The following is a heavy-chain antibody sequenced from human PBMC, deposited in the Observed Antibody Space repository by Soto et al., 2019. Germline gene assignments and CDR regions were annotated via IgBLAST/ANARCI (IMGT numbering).Heavy chain of an antibody. CDR1: GGSFSGYY. CDR3: ARAWVTIFGVVIMYYYGMDV. J-gene: IGHJ6*02. D-gene: IGHD3-3*01. CDR2: INHSGST. V-gene: IGHV4-34*01. Sequence: SETLSLTCAVYGGSFSGYYWSWIRQPPGKGLEWIGEINHSGSTNYNPSLKSRVTISVDTSKNQFSLKLSSVTAADTAVYYCARAWVTIFGVVIMYYYGMDVWGQGTTVTVSS.